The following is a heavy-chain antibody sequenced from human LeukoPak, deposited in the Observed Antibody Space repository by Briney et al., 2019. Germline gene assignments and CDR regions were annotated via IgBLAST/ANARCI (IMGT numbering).Heavy chain of an antibody. CDR2: FDPEDGET. CDR3: ATGDNWNYNAFDI. CDR1: GYTLTELS. J-gene: IGHJ3*02. V-gene: IGHV1-24*01. D-gene: IGHD1-7*01. Sequence: ASVKVSCKVSGYTLTELSMRWVRQAPGKGLEWMGGFDPEDGETIYAQKFQGRVTMTEDTSTDTAYMELSSLRSEDTAVYYCATGDNWNYNAFDIWGQGTMVTVSS.